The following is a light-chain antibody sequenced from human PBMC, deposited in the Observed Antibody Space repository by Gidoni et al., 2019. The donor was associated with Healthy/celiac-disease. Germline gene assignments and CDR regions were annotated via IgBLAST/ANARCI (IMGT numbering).Light chain of an antibody. CDR1: QSVSSY. Sequence: EIVLTQSPATLSLSPGERATLSCRASQSVSSYLAWYQQKPGQAPRLLIYSASNRATGIPARFSGSGSGTDFPLTISILEPEDFAVYYCQHRTFGGGTKVEIK. CDR3: QHRT. V-gene: IGKV3-11*01. CDR2: SAS. J-gene: IGKJ4*01.